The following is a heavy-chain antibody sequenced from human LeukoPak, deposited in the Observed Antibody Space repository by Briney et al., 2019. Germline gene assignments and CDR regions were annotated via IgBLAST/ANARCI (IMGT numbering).Heavy chain of an antibody. CDR1: GGSISSSNW. CDR2: IYHNGST. V-gene: IGHV4-4*02. CDR3: ARGMITFGGVNNFDY. D-gene: IGHD3-16*01. Sequence: SETLSLTCAVSGGSISSSNWWSWVRQPPGKGLEWIGEIYHNGSTNYNPSLKSRVTISIDKSKNQFSLKLSSVTAADTAVYYCARGMITFGGVNNFDYWGQGTLVTVSS. J-gene: IGHJ4*02.